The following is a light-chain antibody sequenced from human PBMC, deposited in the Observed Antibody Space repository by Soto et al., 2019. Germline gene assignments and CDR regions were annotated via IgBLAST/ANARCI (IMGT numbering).Light chain of an antibody. J-gene: IGLJ3*02. V-gene: IGLV1-44*01. CDR3: AAWDDSLNGWV. CDR2: TND. Sequence: QSVLTQPPSASGTPGQRVTISCSGSSFNIGRNPVNWYQQFPGTAPKLLIYTNDQRPSGVPDRFSGSKSGTSASLAISGLQSEDEADYYCAAWDDSLNGWVFGGGTKLTGL. CDR1: SFNIGRNP.